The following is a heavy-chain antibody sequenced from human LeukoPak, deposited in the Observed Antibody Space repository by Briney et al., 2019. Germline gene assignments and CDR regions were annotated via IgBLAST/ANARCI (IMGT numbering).Heavy chain of an antibody. CDR3: ARDLGYTTSC. Sequence: GASVKVSCKASGYSFTDSYMHWVRQAPGQGLEWMGWINLNSGGTNYAQKFQGRVSMTRDTSISTAYMELSTLKSDDTAVYYCARDLGYTTSCWGQGTLVTVSS. J-gene: IGHJ4*02. V-gene: IGHV1-2*02. D-gene: IGHD6-13*01. CDR1: GYSFTDSY. CDR2: INLNSGGT.